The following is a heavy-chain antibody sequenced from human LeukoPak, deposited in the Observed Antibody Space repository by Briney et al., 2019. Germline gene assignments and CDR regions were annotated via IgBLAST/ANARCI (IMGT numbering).Heavy chain of an antibody. CDR1: GYTFTSYG. V-gene: IGHV1-18*01. Sequence: ASVKVSCKASGYTFTSYGISWVRQAPGQGLEWMGWISAYNGNTNYAQKLQGRVTMTTDTSTSTAYMELRSLRSDDTAVYYCARAPDDYYDSSGYYWAPDYWGQGTLVTVSP. J-gene: IGHJ4*02. D-gene: IGHD3-22*01. CDR3: ARAPDDYYDSSGYYWAPDY. CDR2: ISAYNGNT.